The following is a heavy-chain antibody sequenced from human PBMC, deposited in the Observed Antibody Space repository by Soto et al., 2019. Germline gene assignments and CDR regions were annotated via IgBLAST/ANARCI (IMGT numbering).Heavy chain of an antibody. CDR3: ASRPVVAAYFDY. CDR2: IYRSGST. J-gene: IGHJ4*02. D-gene: IGHD2-15*01. Sequence: QVQLQESGPGLVKPSGTLSLTCAVSGGSISSSNWWVWVRQPPGKGLDWIGEIYRSGSTNYNPSLKRRVTTSVDKSKTQFSLRMTSVTAADTAIYYCASRPVVAAYFDYWGQGTLVAVSS. CDR1: GGSISSSNW. V-gene: IGHV4-4*02.